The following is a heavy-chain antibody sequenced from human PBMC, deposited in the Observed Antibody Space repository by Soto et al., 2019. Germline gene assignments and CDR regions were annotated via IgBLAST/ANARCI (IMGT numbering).Heavy chain of an antibody. CDR1: GSSITRRCSY. Sequence: SETLSLTWTVSGSSITRRCSYWGRVRQPPGQGPEWIGTGCYSWSTYYNPSLNSRDAISLHTSKNQFPLNLRSVAAKDTALYFCTRLYSYGSGKYAMDVWGQWTTVTVSS. D-gene: IGHD3-10*01. V-gene: IGHV4-39*01. J-gene: IGHJ6*02. CDR2: GCYSWST. CDR3: TRLYSYGSGKYAMDV.